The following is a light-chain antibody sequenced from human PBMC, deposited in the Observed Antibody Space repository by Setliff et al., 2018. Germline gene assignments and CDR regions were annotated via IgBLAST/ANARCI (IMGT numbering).Light chain of an antibody. CDR2: HVN. CDR3: SSNTNSNTLFV. CDR1: SSDVNDYNF. Sequence: QSALAQPASVSGSPGQSITIACTGLSSDVNDYNFVSWYQQHPGKAPKLIISHVNNRLSGVSNRFSGSKSGNTASLTISGLQAEDEADYYCSSNTNSNTLFVFGGGTKVTV. V-gene: IGLV2-14*01. J-gene: IGLJ3*02.